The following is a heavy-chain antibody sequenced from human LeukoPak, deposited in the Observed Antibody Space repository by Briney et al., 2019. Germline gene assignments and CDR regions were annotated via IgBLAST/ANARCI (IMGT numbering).Heavy chain of an antibody. CDR1: GFTFDDYA. V-gene: IGHV3-9*01. J-gene: IGHJ6*02. CDR2: ISWASGSI. Sequence: GRSLRLSCAASGFTFDDYAMHWVRQAPGKGLEWVSGISWASGSIGYADSVKGRFTISRDNAKNSLYLQTNSLRAEDTALYYCAKDGAAAPGFYYGMDVWGQGTTVTVSS. D-gene: IGHD2-2*01. CDR3: AKDGAAAPGFYYGMDV.